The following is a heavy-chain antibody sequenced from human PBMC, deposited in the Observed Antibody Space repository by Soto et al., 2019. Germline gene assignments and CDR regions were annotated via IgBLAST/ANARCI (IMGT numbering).Heavy chain of an antibody. V-gene: IGHV4-39*01. CDR2: ISYSGIT. J-gene: IGHJ4*02. CDR3: TGVVVAATRYFDY. CDR1: GDSISSNSYY. Sequence: ETLSLTCTVSGDSISSNSYYWGWNRQPPGKGLEWIGSISYSGITYYNPSLKSRVTISVDSSKNQVSLKLTSVTAADTAVYYCTGVVVAATRYFDYWGQGALVTVSS. D-gene: IGHD2-15*01.